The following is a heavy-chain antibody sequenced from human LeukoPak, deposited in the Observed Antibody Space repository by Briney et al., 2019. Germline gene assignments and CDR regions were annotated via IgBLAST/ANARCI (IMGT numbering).Heavy chain of an antibody. D-gene: IGHD6-19*01. V-gene: IGHV1-2*02. J-gene: IGHJ4*02. CDR3: ARPEPSGYSSGWYFY. CDR2: INPNSGGT. CDR1: GYSLTDYY. Sequence: ASVKVSCKASGYSLTDYYLHWVRQAPGQGLEWMGWINPNSGGTNFAQKFQGRVTMTRDTSISTAYMELSRLRSDDTAVYYCARPEPSGYSSGWYFYWGQGTLVTVSS.